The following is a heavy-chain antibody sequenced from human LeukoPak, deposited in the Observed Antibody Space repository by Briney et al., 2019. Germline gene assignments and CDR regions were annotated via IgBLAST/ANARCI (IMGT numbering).Heavy chain of an antibody. Sequence: GGPLSLCGGASGMTGSCISMSAVRQATRKGLEWVSVIYSGGSTYYADSVKGRFTISRHNSKNTLYLQMNSLRAEDTAVYYCARTNWDGSQGYWGQGTLVTVSS. CDR3: ARTNWDGSQGY. J-gene: IGHJ4*02. D-gene: IGHD5-24*01. V-gene: IGHV3-53*04. CDR1: GMTGSCIS. CDR2: IYSGGST.